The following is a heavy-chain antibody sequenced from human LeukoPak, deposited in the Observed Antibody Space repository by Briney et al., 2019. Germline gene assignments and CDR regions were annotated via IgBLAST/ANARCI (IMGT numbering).Heavy chain of an antibody. Sequence: ASVKVSCRASGYTFTGYYMHWVRQAPGQGLEWMGWINPNSGGTNYAQKFQGWVTMTRDTSISTAYMELSRLRSDDTAVYYCARSIAAADPFDYWGQGTLVTVSS. J-gene: IGHJ4*02. CDR1: GYTFTGYY. CDR3: ARSIAAADPFDY. V-gene: IGHV1-2*04. D-gene: IGHD6-13*01. CDR2: INPNSGGT.